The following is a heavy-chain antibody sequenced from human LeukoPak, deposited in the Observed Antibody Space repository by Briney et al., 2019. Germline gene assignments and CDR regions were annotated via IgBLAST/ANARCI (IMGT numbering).Heavy chain of an antibody. J-gene: IGHJ6*02. V-gene: IGHV1-8*01. CDR3: ARVGSSWYSSLYYYYGMDV. Sequence: ASVKVSCKASGYTFTSYDINWVRQATGQGLEWMGWMNPNSGNTGYAQKFQGRVTMTRNTSISTAYMELSSLRSEDTAVYYCARVGSSWYSSLYYYYGMDVWGQGPRSPSP. CDR1: GYTFTSYD. CDR2: MNPNSGNT. D-gene: IGHD6-13*01.